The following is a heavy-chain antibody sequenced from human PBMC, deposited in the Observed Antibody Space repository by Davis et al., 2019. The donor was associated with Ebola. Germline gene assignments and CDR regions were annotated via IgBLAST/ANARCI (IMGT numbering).Heavy chain of an antibody. J-gene: IGHJ4*02. Sequence: GSLRLSCTVSGGSVSSGSYYWSWIRQPPGKGLEWIGYVYYSGSTNYNPSLKSRVTISVDTSKNQFSLKLSSVTAADTAVYYCARLVGATGVWGQGTLVTVSS. CDR2: VYYSGST. CDR3: ARLVGATGV. CDR1: GGSVSSGSYY. D-gene: IGHD1-26*01. V-gene: IGHV4-61*01.